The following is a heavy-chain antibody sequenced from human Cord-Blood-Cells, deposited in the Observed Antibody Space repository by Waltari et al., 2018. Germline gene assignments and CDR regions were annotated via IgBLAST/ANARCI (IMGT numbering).Heavy chain of an antibody. CDR3: ARLEGWGDY. Sequence: QVQLVQSGAEVKKPGSSVKVSCKASGGTFSSYAISWVRQAPGQGLEWMGGIIPNFGTANSAQKFQGRGTITADESPSTAYMGLSSLRSEDTAVNYLARLEGWGDYWGQGTLVTVSS. CDR1: GGTFSSYA. J-gene: IGHJ4*02. V-gene: IGHV1-69*01. D-gene: IGHD7-27*01. CDR2: IIPNFGTA.